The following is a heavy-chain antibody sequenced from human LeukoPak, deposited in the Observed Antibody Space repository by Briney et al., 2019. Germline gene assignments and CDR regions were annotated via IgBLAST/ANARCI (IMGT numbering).Heavy chain of an antibody. CDR2: INPNSGGA. D-gene: IGHD2-2*01. V-gene: IGHV1-2*02. CDR3: ARGGSGYQLPEFDY. CDR1: GYTFTGYY. J-gene: IGHJ4*02. Sequence: ASVKVSCKASGYTFTGYYMHWVRQAPGQGLEWMGWINPNSGGANYAQKFQGRVTMTRDTSISTAYMELSRLRSDDTAVYYCARGGSGYQLPEFDYWGQGTLVTVSS.